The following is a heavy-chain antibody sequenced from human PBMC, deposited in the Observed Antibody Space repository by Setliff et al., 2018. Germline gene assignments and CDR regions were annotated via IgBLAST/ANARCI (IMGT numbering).Heavy chain of an antibody. Sequence: GASVKVSCKASGYTFTSYAMHWVRQAPGQRLEWMGWINAGNGNTKYSQKFQGRVTITRDTSASTAYMELSSLRSEDTAVYYCAKTRYSGYDWNWYFDLWGRGTLVTVSS. J-gene: IGHJ2*01. D-gene: IGHD5-12*01. CDR1: GYTFTSYA. CDR3: AKTRYSGYDWNWYFDL. CDR2: INAGNGNT. V-gene: IGHV1-3*01.